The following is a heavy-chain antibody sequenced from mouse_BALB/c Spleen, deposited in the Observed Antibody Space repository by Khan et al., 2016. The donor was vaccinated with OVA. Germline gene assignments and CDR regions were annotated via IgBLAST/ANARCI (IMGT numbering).Heavy chain of an antibody. CDR2: INTYTGEP. CDR3: ARPHCFSDVLDN. CDR1: GHTFTKYG. Sequence: QIQLVQSGPELKKPGETVKISCKASGHTFTKYGMNWVKQAPGKGLKWMGWINTYTGEPTYADDFKGRFAFSLETSASPAYLQITNLKNEDTATYYSARPHCFSDVLDNWGQGTVVTVSA. J-gene: IGHJ4*01. V-gene: IGHV9-3-1*01.